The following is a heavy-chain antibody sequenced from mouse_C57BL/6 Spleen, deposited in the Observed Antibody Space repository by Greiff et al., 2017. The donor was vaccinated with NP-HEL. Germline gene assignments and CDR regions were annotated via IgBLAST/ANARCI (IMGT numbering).Heavy chain of an antibody. Sequence: EVKVVESGGDLVKPGGSLKLSCAASGFTFSSYGMSWVRQTPDKRLEWVATISSGGSYTYYPDSVKGRFTISRDNAKNTLYLQMSSLKSEDTAMYYCARDYGSSYGYFDVWGTGTTVTVSS. CDR2: ISSGGSYT. CDR3: ARDYGSSYGYFDV. J-gene: IGHJ1*03. V-gene: IGHV5-6*01. CDR1: GFTFSSYG. D-gene: IGHD1-1*01.